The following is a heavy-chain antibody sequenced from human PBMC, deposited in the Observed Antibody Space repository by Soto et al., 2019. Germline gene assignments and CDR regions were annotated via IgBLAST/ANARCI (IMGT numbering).Heavy chain of an antibody. V-gene: IGHV1-18*01. CDR3: ARGGRIPRDNWSDP. CDR1: GYTFTSYG. J-gene: IGHJ5*02. Sequence: GASLKVSCKASGYTFTSYGISWVRQAPGQGLEWMGWISAYNGNTNYAQKFQGRVTMTRDTSTSTVYMELSSLRSEDTAMYYCARGGRIPRDNWSDPWGQGTLVTVSS. CDR2: ISAYNGNT. D-gene: IGHD2-2*02.